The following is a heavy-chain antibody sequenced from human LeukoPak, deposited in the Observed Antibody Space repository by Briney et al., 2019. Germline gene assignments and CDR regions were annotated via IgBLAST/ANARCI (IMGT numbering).Heavy chain of an antibody. V-gene: IGHV4-31*03. CDR2: ICSSGSA. Sequence: SGTLSLTCTVSGGSISSGVYCWSWIRQRPGEGLQWIGYICSSGSAYYNASLKSRVSMSTDTSNNQFSLKLNSVTAADTAVYYCARDGGGSLHGMDVWGQGTTVTVSS. D-gene: IGHD2-15*01. J-gene: IGHJ6*02. CDR3: ARDGGGSLHGMDV. CDR1: GGSISSGVYC.